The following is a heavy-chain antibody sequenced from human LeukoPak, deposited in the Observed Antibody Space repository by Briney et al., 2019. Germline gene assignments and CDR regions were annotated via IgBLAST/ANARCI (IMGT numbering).Heavy chain of an antibody. CDR1: GGSFSGYY. CDR2: INHSGST. D-gene: IGHD1-1*01. V-gene: IGHV4-34*01. J-gene: IGHJ5*02. CDR3: ARGQRRYTWNEDWFDP. Sequence: SETLSLTCAVYGGSFSGYYWSWIRQPPGKGLEWIGEINHSGSTNYNPSLKSRVTISVDTSKNQFSLKLSSVTAADTAVYYCARGQRRYTWNEDWFDPWGQGTLVTVSS.